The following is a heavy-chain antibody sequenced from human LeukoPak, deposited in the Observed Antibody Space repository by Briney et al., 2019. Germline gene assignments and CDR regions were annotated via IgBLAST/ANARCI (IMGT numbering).Heavy chain of an antibody. D-gene: IGHD2-2*03. CDR1: DGSISSGGYY. Sequence: SETLSLTCTVSDGSISSGGYYWSWIRQHPGKGLEWIGYIYYSGSTYYNPSLKSRVTISVDTSKNQFSLKLSSVTAADTAVYYCARGSGYCSSTSCYHNWFDPWGQGTLVTVSS. V-gene: IGHV4-31*03. CDR3: ARGSGYCSSTSCYHNWFDP. J-gene: IGHJ5*02. CDR2: IYYSGST.